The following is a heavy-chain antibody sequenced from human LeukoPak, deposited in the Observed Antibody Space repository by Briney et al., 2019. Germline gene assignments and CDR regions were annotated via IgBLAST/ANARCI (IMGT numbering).Heavy chain of an antibody. V-gene: IGHV4-4*02. CDR2: IYHSGST. J-gene: IGHJ6*03. Sequence: SGTLSLTCAVSGGSISSSNWWSWVRQPPGKGLEWIGEIYHSGSTNYNPSLKSRVTISVDKSKNQFSLKLSSVTAADTAVYYCARAFPLVPYYMDVWGKGTTVTVSS. CDR3: ARAFPLVPYYMDV. CDR1: GGSISSSNW.